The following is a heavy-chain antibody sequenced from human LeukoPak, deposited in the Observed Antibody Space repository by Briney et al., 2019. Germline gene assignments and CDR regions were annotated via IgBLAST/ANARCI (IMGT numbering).Heavy chain of an antibody. CDR2: IYYTGST. CDR3: AGERGPYYHYFDY. V-gene: IGHV4-59*04. J-gene: IGHJ4*02. D-gene: IGHD1-26*01. CDR1: GGSISSYY. Sequence: SETLSLTCTVSGGSISSYYWSWVRQPPGKGLEWIGSIYYTGSTYYNSSLKSRVTISVDTSKNQFSLNLTSVTASDTAVYYCAGERGPYYHYFDYWGQGTLVTVSS.